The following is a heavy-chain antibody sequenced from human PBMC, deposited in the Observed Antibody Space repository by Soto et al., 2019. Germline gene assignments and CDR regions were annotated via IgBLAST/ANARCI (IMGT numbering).Heavy chain of an antibody. Sequence: SETLSLTCTVSGGSVSSGSYYWSWIRQPPGKGLEWLGYIYYSGSTYYNPSLKSRVTISVDTSKNQFSLKLSSVTAADTAVYYCARVLGGSSIFYRYYGMDVWGQGPTVTVSS. V-gene: IGHV4-61*01. CDR2: IYYSGST. J-gene: IGHJ6*02. CDR3: ARVLGGSSIFYRYYGMDV. D-gene: IGHD1-26*01. CDR1: GGSVSSGSYY.